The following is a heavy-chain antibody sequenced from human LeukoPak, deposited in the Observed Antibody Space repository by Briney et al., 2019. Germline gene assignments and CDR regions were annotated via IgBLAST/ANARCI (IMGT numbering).Heavy chain of an antibody. V-gene: IGHV3-74*01. CDR2: VTSDGSNT. Sequence: GGSLRLSCAASGFTLRRHYMHWVRQAPGKGLVWVSRVTSDGSNTSYADSVKGRFTVPRDNAKNTLYLEMNSLRAEDTAVYFCARERYSYGDDGFDMWGQGTMVSVS. J-gene: IGHJ3*02. D-gene: IGHD5-18*01. CDR1: GFTLRRHY. CDR3: ARERYSYGDDGFDM.